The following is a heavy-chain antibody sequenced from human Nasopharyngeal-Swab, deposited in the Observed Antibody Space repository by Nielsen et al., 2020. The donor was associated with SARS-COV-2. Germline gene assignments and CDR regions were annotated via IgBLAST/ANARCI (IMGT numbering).Heavy chain of an antibody. D-gene: IGHD6-19*01. CDR3: ARGQDEPGGYSSGWPDY. J-gene: IGHJ4*02. Sequence: GESLKISCAASGFTFSSYGMHWVRQAPGKGLEWVAVIWYDGSNKYYADSVKGRFTISRDNSKNTLYLQMNSLRAEDTAVYYCARGQDEPGGYSSGWPDYWGQGTLVTVSS. V-gene: IGHV3-33*01. CDR2: IWYDGSNK. CDR1: GFTFSSYG.